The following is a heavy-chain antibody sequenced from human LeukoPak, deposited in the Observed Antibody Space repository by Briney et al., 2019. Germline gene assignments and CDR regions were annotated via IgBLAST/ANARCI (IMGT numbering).Heavy chain of an antibody. Sequence: GASVKVSCKASGYTFTSYGISWVRQAPGQGLEWMGCISAYNGNTNYAQKLQGRVTMTTDTSTSTAYMELRSLRSDDTAVYYCARGGGSGYVSYYYYGMDVWGKGTTVTVSS. V-gene: IGHV1-18*04. CDR2: ISAYNGNT. CDR1: GYTFTSYG. D-gene: IGHD5-12*01. CDR3: ARGGGSGYVSYYYYGMDV. J-gene: IGHJ6*04.